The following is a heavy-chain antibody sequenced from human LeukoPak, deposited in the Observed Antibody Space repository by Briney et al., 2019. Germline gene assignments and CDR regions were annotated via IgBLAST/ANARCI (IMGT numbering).Heavy chain of an antibody. CDR1: GFTFSSYG. D-gene: IGHD3-16*01. Sequence: PGGSLRLSCAASGFTFSSYGMHWVRQAPGKGLEWVAFIRYDGSNKYYADSVKGRFTISRDNSKNTLYLQMNSLRAEDTAVYYCASRGFGEPQPLIRGDYWGQGTLVTVSS. CDR3: ASRGFGEPQPLIRGDY. CDR2: IRYDGSNK. J-gene: IGHJ4*02. V-gene: IGHV3-30*02.